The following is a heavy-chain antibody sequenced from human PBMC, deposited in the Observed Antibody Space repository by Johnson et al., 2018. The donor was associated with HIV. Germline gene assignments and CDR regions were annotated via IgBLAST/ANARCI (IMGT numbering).Heavy chain of an antibody. V-gene: IGHV3-9*01. CDR2: ISWNSGSI. J-gene: IGHJ3*02. CDR3: ARGDYYDSSGYSAFDI. Sequence: VQLVESGGGLVQPGGSLRLSCAASGFTFDDYAMHWVRQAPGKGLEWVSGISWNSGSIGYADSVQGRFTISRDNAKHSLYLQMNSLRAEDTAVYYCARGDYYDSSGYSAFDIWGQGTMVTVSS. D-gene: IGHD3-22*01. CDR1: GFTFDDYA.